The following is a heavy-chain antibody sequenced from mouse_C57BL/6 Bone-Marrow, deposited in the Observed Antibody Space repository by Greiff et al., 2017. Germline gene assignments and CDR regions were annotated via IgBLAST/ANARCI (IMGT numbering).Heavy chain of an antibody. J-gene: IGHJ2*01. Sequence: QVQLQQPGAELVMPGASVKLSCKASGYTFTSYWMHWVKQRPGQGLEWIGEIDPSDSYTNYNQKFKGKSTLTVDKSSSTAYMQRSSLTSEDSAVYYCAREGSSGSPVWCDYWGQGTTLTVSS. V-gene: IGHV1-69*01. CDR2: IDPSDSYT. D-gene: IGHD3-2*02. CDR1: GYTFTSYW. CDR3: AREGSSGSPVWCDY.